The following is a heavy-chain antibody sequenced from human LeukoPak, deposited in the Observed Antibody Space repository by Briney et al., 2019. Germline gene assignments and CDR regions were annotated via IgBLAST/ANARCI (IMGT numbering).Heavy chain of an antibody. CDR1: GYTFTSYG. J-gene: IGHJ4*02. Sequence: ASVKVSCKASGYTFTSYGMSWVRQAPGQGLEWMGWISAYNGNTNYAQKLQGRVTMTTDTSTSTAYMELRSLRSDDTAVYYCARVYCSSTSCYKDFDYWGQGTLVTVSS. CDR2: ISAYNGNT. CDR3: ARVYCSSTSCYKDFDY. D-gene: IGHD2-2*02. V-gene: IGHV1-18*01.